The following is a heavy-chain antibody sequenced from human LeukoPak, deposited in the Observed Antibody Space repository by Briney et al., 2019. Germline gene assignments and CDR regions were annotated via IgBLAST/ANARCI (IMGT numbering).Heavy chain of an antibody. V-gene: IGHV3-11*04. CDR2: IRGSGSGSGSGM. Sequence: GGSLRLSCAASGFTFSDFAMSWVRQAPGKGLEWVSNIRGSGSGSGSGMYYADSVKDRFTISRDNAKNSLYLQMSSLRAEDTAFYYCARDNNWGFDFGGQGALVTVSS. D-gene: IGHD7-27*01. CDR1: GFTFSDFA. J-gene: IGHJ4*02. CDR3: ARDNNWGFDF.